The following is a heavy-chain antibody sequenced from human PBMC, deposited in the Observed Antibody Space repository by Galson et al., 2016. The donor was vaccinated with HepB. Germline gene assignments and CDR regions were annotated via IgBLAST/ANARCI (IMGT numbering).Heavy chain of an antibody. CDR2: LSYDGSNE. CDR3: ASEILGHCSGGSCYTGDH. V-gene: IGHV3-30-3*01. CDR1: GFTFSRYV. D-gene: IGHD2-15*01. Sequence: SLRLSCAVSGFTFSRYVMYCVCQAPGKGLEWVAVLSYDGSNEYDADSVNGRFTISRDNSKNTLYLQMNSLRGEDTAVYYCASEILGHCSGGSCYTGDHWGQGTLVTVSS. J-gene: IGHJ4*02.